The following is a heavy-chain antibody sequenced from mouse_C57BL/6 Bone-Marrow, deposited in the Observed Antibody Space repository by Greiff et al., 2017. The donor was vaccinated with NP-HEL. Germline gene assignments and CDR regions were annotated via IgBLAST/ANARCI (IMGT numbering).Heavy chain of an antibody. J-gene: IGHJ2*01. CDR2: INPNNGGT. Sequence: EVQLQQSGPELVKPGASVKISSKASGYTFTDYYMNWVKQSHGKSLEWIGDINPNNGGTSYNQKFKGKATLTVDKSSSTAYMELRSLTSEDSAVYYCARCLDYWGQGTTLTVSS. CDR3: ARCLDY. V-gene: IGHV1-26*01. CDR1: GYTFTDYY.